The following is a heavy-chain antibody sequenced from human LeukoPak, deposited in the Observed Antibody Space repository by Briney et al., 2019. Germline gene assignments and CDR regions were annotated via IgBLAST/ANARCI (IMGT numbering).Heavy chain of an antibody. CDR1: GFTFSSYA. CDR3: ARDGVLGLGYCSSTSCASWSPGAFDI. D-gene: IGHD2-2*01. V-gene: IGHV3-30-3*01. CDR2: ISYDGSNK. Sequence: GRSLRLSCAASGFTFSSYAMHWVRQAPGKGLEWVAVISYDGSNKYYADSVKGRFTISRDNSKNTLYLQTNSLRAEDTAVYYCARDGVLGLGYCSSTSCASWSPGAFDIWGQGTMVTVSS. J-gene: IGHJ3*02.